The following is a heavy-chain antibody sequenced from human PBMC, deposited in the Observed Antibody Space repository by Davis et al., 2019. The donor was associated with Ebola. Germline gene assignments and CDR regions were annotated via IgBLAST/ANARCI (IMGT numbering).Heavy chain of an antibody. CDR2: ISAYNGNT. CDR3: ARSLVAMVTRYYMDV. Sequence: SVKVSCKASGGTFSSYAISRVRQAPGQGLEWTGWISAYNGNTNYAQKLQGRVTITADESTSTAYMELSSLRSEDTAVYYCARSLVAMVTRYYMDVWGKGTTVTVSS. D-gene: IGHD5-18*01. J-gene: IGHJ6*03. V-gene: IGHV1-69*13. CDR1: GGTFSSYA.